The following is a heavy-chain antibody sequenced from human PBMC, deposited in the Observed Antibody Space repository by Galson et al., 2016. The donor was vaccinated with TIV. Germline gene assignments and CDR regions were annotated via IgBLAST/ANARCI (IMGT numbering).Heavy chain of an antibody. CDR2: INPDSGGT. J-gene: IGHJ4*02. CDR1: GYIFTNYY. Sequence: SVKVSCKASGYIFTNYYLHWVRQAPGQGLEWMGWINPDSGGTKYAQRFQGRVTVTRDTSTSTAFIELNRLRSDDTAVYYCARAIVWFGELHLGNGYWGQGTLVTVSS. D-gene: IGHD3-10*01. V-gene: IGHV1-2*02. CDR3: ARAIVWFGELHLGNGY.